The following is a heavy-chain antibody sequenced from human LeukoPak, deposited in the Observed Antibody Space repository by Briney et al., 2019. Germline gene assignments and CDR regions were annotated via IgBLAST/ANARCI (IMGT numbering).Heavy chain of an antibody. J-gene: IGHJ3*02. CDR1: GGSISSYY. D-gene: IGHD5-24*01. V-gene: IGHV4-59*01. CDR3: AREIDGYIVGAAFDI. CDR2: IYYSGST. Sequence: PSETLSLTCTVSGGSISSYYWSWIRQPPGKGLEWIGYIYYSGSTNYNPSLKSRVTISVDTSKNQFSLKLSSVTAADTAVYYCAREIDGYIVGAAFDIWGQGTMVTVSS.